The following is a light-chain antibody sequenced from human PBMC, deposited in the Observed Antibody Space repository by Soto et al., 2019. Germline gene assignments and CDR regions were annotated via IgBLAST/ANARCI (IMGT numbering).Light chain of an antibody. V-gene: IGLV2-14*01. CDR2: EVN. Sequence: QSVLTQPASVSGSPGQWITISCTGTSSDIGAYNHVSWYQQNPGKAPQLIIYEVNNRPSGLSNRFSASKSGNAASLTISGLQAEDEADYFCCSFTTSGTPVFGTGTKVTLL. CDR3: CSFTTSGTPV. J-gene: IGLJ1*01. CDR1: SSDIGAYNH.